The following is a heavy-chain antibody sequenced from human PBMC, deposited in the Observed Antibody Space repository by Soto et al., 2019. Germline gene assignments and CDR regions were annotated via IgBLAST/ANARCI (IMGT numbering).Heavy chain of an antibody. J-gene: IGHJ6*02. Sequence: GGSLRLSCAASGFTFSSYWMSWVRQAPGKGLEWVANIKQDGSEKYYVDSVKGRFTISRDNAKNSLYLQMNSLRAEDTAVYYCARKEVTRGYSYGQYYYYGMDVWGQGTTVTVSS. CDR2: IKQDGSEK. D-gene: IGHD5-18*01. CDR3: ARKEVTRGYSYGQYYYYGMDV. V-gene: IGHV3-7*01. CDR1: GFTFSSYW.